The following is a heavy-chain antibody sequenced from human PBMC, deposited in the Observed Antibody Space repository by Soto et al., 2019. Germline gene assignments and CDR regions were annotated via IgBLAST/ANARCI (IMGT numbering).Heavy chain of an antibody. J-gene: IGHJ6*02. CDR3: AKSLPVGYCSSTSCYRGYYYYYYGMDV. CDR1: GFTFSSYA. D-gene: IGHD2-2*02. Sequence: EVQLLESGGGLVQPGGSLRLSCAASGFTFSSYAMSWVRQAPGKGLEWVSAISGSGGSTYYADSVKGRFTISRDNSSNTRYLQMNSLRAEDTAVYYCAKSLPVGYCSSTSCYRGYYYYYYGMDVWGQGTTVTVSS. CDR2: ISGSGGST. V-gene: IGHV3-23*01.